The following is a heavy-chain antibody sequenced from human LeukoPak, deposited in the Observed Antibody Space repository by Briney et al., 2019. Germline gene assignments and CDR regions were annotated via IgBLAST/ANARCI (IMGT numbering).Heavy chain of an antibody. CDR3: ARTLSGSYRDYYYYYGMDV. V-gene: IGHV4-59*01. CDR2: IYYSGST. CDR1: GGSISSYY. J-gene: IGHJ6*02. Sequence: SETLSLTCTVSGGSISSYYWSWIRQPPGKGLEWIGYIYYSGSTNYNPSLKSRVTISVDTSKNQFSLKLSSVTAADTAVYYCARTLSGSYRDYYYYYGMDVWGQGTTVTVSS. D-gene: IGHD1-26*01.